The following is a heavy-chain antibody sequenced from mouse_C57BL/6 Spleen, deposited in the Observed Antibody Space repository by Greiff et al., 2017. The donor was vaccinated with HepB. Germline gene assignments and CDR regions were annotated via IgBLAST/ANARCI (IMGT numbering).Heavy chain of an antibody. CDR2: INPNNGGT. J-gene: IGHJ1*03. V-gene: IGHV1-18*01. CDR3: ARRYYGSRGYFDV. Sequence: VQLQQSGPELVKPGASVKIPCKASGYTFTDYNMDWVKQSHGKSLEWIGDINPNNGGTIYNQKFKGKATLTVDKSSSTAYMELRGLTSEDTAVYYCARRYYGSRGYFDVWGTGTTVTVSS. CDR1: GYTFTDYN. D-gene: IGHD1-1*01.